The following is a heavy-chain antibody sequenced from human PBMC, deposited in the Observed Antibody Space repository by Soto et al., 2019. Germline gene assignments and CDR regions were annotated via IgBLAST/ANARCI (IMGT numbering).Heavy chain of an antibody. CDR3: ARHVGGSYLLFDH. CDR2: IDPSDSYT. D-gene: IGHD1-1*01. J-gene: IGHJ4*02. V-gene: IGHV5-10-1*01. Sequence: GESLKISCKGSGYSFTSYWITWVRQMPGKGLEWMGRIDPSDSYTNYSPSFEGHVTISVDKSIGTAYLQWGSLKASDTAVYYCARHVGGSYLLFDHWGQGTLVTV. CDR1: GYSFTSYW.